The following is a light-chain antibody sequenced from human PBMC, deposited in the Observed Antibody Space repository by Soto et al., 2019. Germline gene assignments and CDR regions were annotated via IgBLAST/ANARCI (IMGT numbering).Light chain of an antibody. V-gene: IGLV2-14*01. CDR3: SAYTTSSTLGV. J-gene: IGLJ3*02. CDR2: EVS. CDR1: SSDVGSYNY. Sequence: QSALTQPASVSGSPGQSITISCTGTSSDVGSYNYVSWYQQHPGKAPKLMIYEVSNRPSGVSNRFYGSKSGNTASLTISGLQAEDEAYYYCSAYTTSSTLGVFGGGTKLTVL.